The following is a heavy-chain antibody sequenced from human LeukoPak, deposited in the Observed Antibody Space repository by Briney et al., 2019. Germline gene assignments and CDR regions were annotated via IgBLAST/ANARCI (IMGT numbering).Heavy chain of an antibody. CDR3: AKVYGETGSYFDF. CDR2: ISWNSGSI. CDR1: GFTFDDYA. V-gene: IGHV3-9*01. J-gene: IGHJ4*02. D-gene: IGHD4-17*01. Sequence: GRSLRVSCAASGFTFDDYAMHLVRQAPGKGLEWVSGISWNSGSIGYADSVKGRFTISRDNAKNSLYLQMNSLRAEDTALYYCAKVYGETGSYFDFWGQGTLVTVSS.